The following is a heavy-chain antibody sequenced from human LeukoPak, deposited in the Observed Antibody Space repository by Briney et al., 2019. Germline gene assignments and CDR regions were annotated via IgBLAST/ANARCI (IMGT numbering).Heavy chain of an antibody. Sequence: SSETLSLTCTVSGGSISSYYWSWIRQPPGKGLEWIGYIYYSGSTNYNPSLKSRVTISVDTSKNQFSLKLSSVTAADTAVYYCARAGYDILTDKAHKFAFDIWGQGTMVTVSS. CDR2: IYYSGST. J-gene: IGHJ3*02. D-gene: IGHD3-9*01. CDR1: GGSISSYY. CDR3: ARAGYDILTDKAHKFAFDI. V-gene: IGHV4-59*01.